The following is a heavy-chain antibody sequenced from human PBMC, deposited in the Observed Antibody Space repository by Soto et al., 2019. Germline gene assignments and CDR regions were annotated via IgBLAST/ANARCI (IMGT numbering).Heavy chain of an antibody. Sequence: EVQLLESGGGLVQPGESLRLSCAASGFTSSSFAMNWVRQGPGKGLEWVSTISAGDITFYADSVKGRFTISRDSSKNTLFLHMNGLRADDTALYYCAKALGGNFKNWHFDYWGRGTLVTVSS. CDR1: GFTSSSFA. V-gene: IGHV3-23*01. CDR3: AKALGGNFKNWHFDY. CDR2: ISAGDIT. D-gene: IGHD1-1*01. J-gene: IGHJ4*01.